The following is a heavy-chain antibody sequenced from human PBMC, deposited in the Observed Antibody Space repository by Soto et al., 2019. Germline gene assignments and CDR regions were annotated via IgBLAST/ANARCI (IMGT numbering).Heavy chain of an antibody. V-gene: IGHV1-18*01. CDR3: ARDGDYDILTGYYTPCAY. Sequence: ASVKVSCKASGYTFTSYGISWVRQSPGQGLEWMGWISPYNGNTNYAQKLQGRVTMTTDTSTSTAYMELRSLRSDDTAVYYCARDGDYDILTGYYTPCAYWGQGALVTVS. CDR1: GYTFTSYG. D-gene: IGHD3-9*01. CDR2: ISPYNGNT. J-gene: IGHJ4*02.